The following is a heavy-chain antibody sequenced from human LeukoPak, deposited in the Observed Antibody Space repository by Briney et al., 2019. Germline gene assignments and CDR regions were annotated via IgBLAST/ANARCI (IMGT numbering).Heavy chain of an antibody. D-gene: IGHD5-12*01. J-gene: IGHJ6*02. V-gene: IGHV3-21*01. CDR2: ISSSSSYM. Sequence: GGSLRLSCAASGFTFGSFSMNWVRQAPGKGLEWVSSISSSSSYMYYADSVKGRFTISRDNARNSLYLQMDSLTAEDTAVYYCAREPSGRYYYSYGLDVWGQGTTVTVSS. CDR1: GFTFGSFS. CDR3: AREPSGRYYYSYGLDV.